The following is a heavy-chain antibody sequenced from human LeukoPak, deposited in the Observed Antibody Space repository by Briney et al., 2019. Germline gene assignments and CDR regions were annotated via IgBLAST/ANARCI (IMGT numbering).Heavy chain of an antibody. CDR1: GFTFSSYA. CDR2: ISGSGGST. D-gene: IGHD3-16*02. V-gene: IGHV3-23*01. J-gene: IGHJ5*02. CDR3: ARDTLDPITFGGVIVWYWFDP. Sequence: GGSLRLSCAASGFTFSSYAMSWVRQAPGKGLEWVSAISGSGGSTYYADSVKGRFTISRDNAKNSLYLQMNSLRAEDTAVYYCARDTLDPITFGGVIVWYWFDPWGQGTLVTVSS.